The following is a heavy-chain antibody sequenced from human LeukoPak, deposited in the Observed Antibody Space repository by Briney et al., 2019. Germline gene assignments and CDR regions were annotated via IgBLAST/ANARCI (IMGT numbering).Heavy chain of an antibody. D-gene: IGHD3-10*01. CDR3: ARGKSYYYGSGSHDY. J-gene: IGHJ4*02. CDR2: INHSGST. V-gene: IGHV4-34*01. CDR1: GGSFSGYY. Sequence: SETLSLTCAVYGGSFSGYYWSWIRQPPGKGLEWIGEINHSGSTNYNPSLKSRVTISVDTSKNQFSLKLSSVTAADTAVYYCARGKSYYYGSGSHDYWGQGTLVTVSS.